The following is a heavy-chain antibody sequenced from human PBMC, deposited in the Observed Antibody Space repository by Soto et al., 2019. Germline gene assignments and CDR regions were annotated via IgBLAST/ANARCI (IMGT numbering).Heavy chain of an antibody. J-gene: IGHJ3*02. Sequence: GGSLRLSCAASGFTFSSYAMSWVRQAPGKGLEWVSAISGSGGSTYYADSVKGRFTVSRDNSKNTLYLQLNSLRAEVTAVYYCAYQDGKKRLVRYFDWSTGDDAFDIWGQGTMVTVSS. CDR1: GFTFSSYA. V-gene: IGHV3-23*01. CDR2: ISGSGGST. D-gene: IGHD3-9*01. CDR3: AYQDGKKRLVRYFDWSTGDDAFDI.